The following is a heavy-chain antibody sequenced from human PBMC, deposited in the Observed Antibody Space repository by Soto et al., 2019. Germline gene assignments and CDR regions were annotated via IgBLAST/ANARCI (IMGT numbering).Heavy chain of an antibody. CDR1: GGSVSSADWN. D-gene: IGHD7-27*01. Sequence: QVQLQESGPGLVKPSQTLSLTCTVSGGSVSSADWNWSWIRQTPGKGLEWIGHIYEGGRTYSNPSLMRLATISLDTSTNLFSLNLKSVTAADTAVYYCTRGPSGDKVDFWGQGLLVTVSS. CDR2: IYEGGRT. V-gene: IGHV4-30-4*08. J-gene: IGHJ4*02. CDR3: TRGPSGDKVDF.